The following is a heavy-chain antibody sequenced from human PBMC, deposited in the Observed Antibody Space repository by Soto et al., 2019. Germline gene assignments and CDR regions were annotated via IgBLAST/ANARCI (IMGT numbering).Heavy chain of an antibody. Sequence: GGSLRLSCAASGFTFSSYAIHWGRQAPGKGLEWVAVISYDGSNKYYADSVKGRFTISRDNSKNTLYLQMNSLRAEDTAVYYCARDLSHYDSSGYYWGQGTLVTVSS. CDR3: ARDLSHYDSSGYY. CDR1: GFTFSSYA. CDR2: ISYDGSNK. J-gene: IGHJ4*02. D-gene: IGHD3-22*01. V-gene: IGHV3-30-3*01.